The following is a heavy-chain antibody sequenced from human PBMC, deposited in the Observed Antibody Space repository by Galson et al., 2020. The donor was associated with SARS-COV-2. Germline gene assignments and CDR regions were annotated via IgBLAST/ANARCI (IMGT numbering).Heavy chain of an antibody. CDR3: ARMIAVAATFDYWGQGTLVSVSSGESSQPVLTTFLLPCDNRFDP. D-gene: IGHD6-19*01. Sequence: SGPTLVKPTQTLTLTCTFSGFSLSTSGMCVSWIRQPPGKALEWLARIDWDDDKYYSTSLKTRLTISKDTSKNQVVLTMTNMDPVDTATYYCARMIAVAATFDYWGQGTLVSVSSGESSQPVLTTFLLPCDNRFDPWGQGTLVTVSS. CDR2: IDWDDDK. CDR1: GFSLSTSGMC. J-gene: IGHJ5*02. V-gene: IGHV2-70*11.